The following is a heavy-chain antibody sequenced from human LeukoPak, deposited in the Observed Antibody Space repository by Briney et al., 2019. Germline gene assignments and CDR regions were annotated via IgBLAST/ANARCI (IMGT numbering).Heavy chain of an antibody. Sequence: SETLSLTCTVSGGSISSYYWSWIRQPPGKGLEWIGYIYYSGSTNHNPSLKSRVTISVDTSKNQFSLKLSSVTAADTAVYYCARGKGLAAAGHWYFDLWGRGTLVTVSS. CDR2: IYYSGST. V-gene: IGHV4-59*01. D-gene: IGHD6-13*01. CDR1: GGSISSYY. CDR3: ARGKGLAAAGHWYFDL. J-gene: IGHJ2*01.